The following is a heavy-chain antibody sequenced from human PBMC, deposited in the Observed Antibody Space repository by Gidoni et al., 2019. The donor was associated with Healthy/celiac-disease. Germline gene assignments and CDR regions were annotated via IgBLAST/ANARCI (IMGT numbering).Heavy chain of an antibody. V-gene: IGHV3-23*01. D-gene: IGHD3-10*01. CDR3: AKDRGDGYSVVYPYYFDY. Sequence: EVQLLESGGGLVQPGGSLRLSCAASGLPFSSYAISWVRQAPGKGLDWVQAMRGSGGSTYYADSGKGRFTISRDNSKNTLYLQMNSLRAEDTAVYYCAKDRGDGYSVVYPYYFDYWGQGTLVTVSS. J-gene: IGHJ4*02. CDR1: GLPFSSYA. CDR2: MRGSGGST.